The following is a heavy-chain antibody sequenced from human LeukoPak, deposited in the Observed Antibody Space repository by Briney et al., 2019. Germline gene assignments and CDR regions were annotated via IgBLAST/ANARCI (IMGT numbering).Heavy chain of an antibody. Sequence: ASVKASCKASGGTFSSYAISWVRQAPGQGLEWMGRIIPILGIANYAQKFQGRVTITADKSTSTAYMELSSLRSEDTAVYYCARDDYGGFDPWGQGTLVTVSS. CDR3: ARDDYGGFDP. CDR1: GGTFSSYA. CDR2: IIPILGIA. V-gene: IGHV1-69*04. J-gene: IGHJ5*02. D-gene: IGHD4-17*01.